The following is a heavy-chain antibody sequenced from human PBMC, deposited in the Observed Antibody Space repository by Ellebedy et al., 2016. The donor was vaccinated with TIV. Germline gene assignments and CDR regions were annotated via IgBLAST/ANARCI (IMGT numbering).Heavy chain of an antibody. D-gene: IGHD5-18*01. CDR2: ISGSGVST. CDR1: GFTVYNNY. Sequence: LSLTCVVSGFTVYNNYMSWVRQAPGKGLEWVSSISGSGVSTFYADSVKGRFTISRDNSKNTLYLQMNSLRAEDTAVYYCAKSVDTAMVYFDYWGQGTLVTVSS. CDR3: AKSVDTAMVYFDY. J-gene: IGHJ4*02. V-gene: IGHV3-23*01.